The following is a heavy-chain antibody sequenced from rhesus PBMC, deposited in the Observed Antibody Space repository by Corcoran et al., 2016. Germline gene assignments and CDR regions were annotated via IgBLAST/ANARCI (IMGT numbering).Heavy chain of an antibody. D-gene: IGHD3-3*01. CDR3: APPLQHLDWPYDS. CDR1: GFTFSSSS. V-gene: IGHV3-118*01. Sequence: VQLVESGGGLVQPGGSLRLSCAASGFTFSSSSIHWVRQASGKGLEGVGRIRRQTNKYEKGYAGSVKGRFTMSRDDSKNTAYLQMNSLKTEDTAVYYCAPPLQHLDWPYDSWGQGVLVTVSS. CDR2: IRRQTNKYEK. J-gene: IGHJ4*01.